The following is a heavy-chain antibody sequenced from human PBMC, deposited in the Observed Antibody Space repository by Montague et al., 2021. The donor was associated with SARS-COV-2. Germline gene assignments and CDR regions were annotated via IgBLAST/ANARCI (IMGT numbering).Heavy chain of an antibody. Sequence: SETLSLTCTVSGGSISSYYCRWIRQPPGKGLEWIGYIYYSGSTNXNPSLKSRVTISVDTSKNQFSLKLSSVTAADTAVYHCARGSGWMGNAFDIWGQGTMVTVFS. CDR3: ARGSGWMGNAFDI. V-gene: IGHV4-59*01. D-gene: IGHD6-19*01. J-gene: IGHJ3*02. CDR1: GGSISSYY. CDR2: IYYSGST.